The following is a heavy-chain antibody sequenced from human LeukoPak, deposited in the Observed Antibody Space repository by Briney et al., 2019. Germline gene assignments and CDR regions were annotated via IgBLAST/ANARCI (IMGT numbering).Heavy chain of an antibody. J-gene: IGHJ4*02. V-gene: IGHV1-69*13. Sequence: ASVKVSCKASGGTFSSYAISWVRQAPGQGLEWMGGIIPIFGTANYAQKFQGRVTITADESTGTAYMELSSLRSEDTAVYYCARDESRWPTYYFDYWGQGTLVTVSS. CDR2: IIPIFGTA. D-gene: IGHD5-24*01. CDR3: ARDESRWPTYYFDY. CDR1: GGTFSSYA.